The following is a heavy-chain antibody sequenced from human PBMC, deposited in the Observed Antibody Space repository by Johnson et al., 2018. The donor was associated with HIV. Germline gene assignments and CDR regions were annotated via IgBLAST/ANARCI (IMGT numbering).Heavy chain of an antibody. J-gene: IGHJ3*02. CDR3: AKDDSLFTMVRGVRSDAFDI. V-gene: IGHV3-64*01. CDR2: ISSNGGST. D-gene: IGHD3-10*01. CDR1: GFSFNSYT. Sequence: EVQLVESGGDLVQPGGSLRLSCAASGFSFNSYTIHWVRQAPGKGLEYVSAISSNGGSTYYANSVKGRFTFSRDNSKNTLYLQMGSLRAEDMAVYYCAKDDSLFTMVRGVRSDAFDIWGQGTMVTVSS.